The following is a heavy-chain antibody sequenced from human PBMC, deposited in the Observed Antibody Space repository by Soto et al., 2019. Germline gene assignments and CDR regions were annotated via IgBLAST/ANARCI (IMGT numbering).Heavy chain of an antibody. Sequence: QVLLQESGPGLVKPSGTLSLTCDVSGDSISVXTXWXXVRQTPGKGLEWIGEILHSGSVNYNPSLKSRVTISIDKSKNQVSLRLSSXTAADTXXXXXAGXXXXXXXSRLQYWGQGTLVTVSS. J-gene: IGHJ1*01. CDR2: ILHSGSV. CDR3: AGXXXXXXXSRLQY. CDR1: GDSISVXTX. V-gene: IGHV4-4*02. D-gene: IGHD6-6*01.